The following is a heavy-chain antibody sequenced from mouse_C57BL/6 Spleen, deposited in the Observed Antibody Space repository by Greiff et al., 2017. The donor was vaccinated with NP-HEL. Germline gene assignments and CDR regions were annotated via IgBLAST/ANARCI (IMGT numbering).Heavy chain of an antibody. V-gene: IGHV1-72*01. CDR2: IDPNSGGT. Sequence: QVQLQQPGAELVKPGASVKLSCRASGYTFTSYWMHWVKQRPGRGLGWIGRIDPNSGGTKYNEQFKSKATLTVDKPSSTAYMQLSSLTSEDSAVYYCARGILWYFDVWGTGTTVTVSS. CDR3: ARGILWYFDV. CDR1: GYTFTSYW. J-gene: IGHJ1*03.